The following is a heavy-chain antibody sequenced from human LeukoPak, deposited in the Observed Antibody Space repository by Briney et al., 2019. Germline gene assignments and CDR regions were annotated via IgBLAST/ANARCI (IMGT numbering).Heavy chain of an antibody. J-gene: IGHJ6*03. CDR2: IIPILGIA. CDR1: GYTFTDYY. D-gene: IGHD5-12*01. V-gene: IGHV1-69*02. CDR3: ARSIVAPTGYYYYMDV. Sequence: SVKVSCKASGYTFTDYYMHWVRQAPGQGLEWMGRIIPILGIANYAQKFQGRVTITADKSTSTAYMELSSLRSEDTAVYYCARSIVAPTGYYYYMDVWGKGTTVTVSS.